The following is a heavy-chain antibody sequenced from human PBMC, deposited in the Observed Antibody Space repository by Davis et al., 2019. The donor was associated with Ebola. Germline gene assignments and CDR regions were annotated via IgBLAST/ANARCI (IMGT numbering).Heavy chain of an antibody. Sequence: PGGSLRLSCKGSGYSFTTYWIAWVRQTPAKGLEWMGIIYPGDSDTRYSPSFEGQVTISSDKSFSTAYLQWGSLKASDTAMYYCAKHRDGYNPTADYWGQGTLVTVSS. CDR2: IYPGDSDT. CDR1: GYSFTTYW. J-gene: IGHJ4*02. D-gene: IGHD5-24*01. CDR3: AKHRDGYNPTADY. V-gene: IGHV5-51*01.